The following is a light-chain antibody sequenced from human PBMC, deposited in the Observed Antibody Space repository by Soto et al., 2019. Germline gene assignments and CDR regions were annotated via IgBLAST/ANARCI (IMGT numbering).Light chain of an antibody. CDR1: QSVSSY. J-gene: IGKJ3*01. CDR2: DAS. V-gene: IGKV3-11*01. Sequence: EIVLTQSPATLSLSPGERATLSCRASQSVSSYLAWYQQKPGQAPRLLIYDASNRATGIQARFSGSGSGTDFALTISSPETENFAVYYCQQRSNWPPFTFDPGTKVDIK. CDR3: QQRSNWPPFT.